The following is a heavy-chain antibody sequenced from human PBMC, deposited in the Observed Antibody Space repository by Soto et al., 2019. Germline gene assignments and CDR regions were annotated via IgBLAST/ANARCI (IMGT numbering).Heavy chain of an antibody. CDR3: ARVGHITNYGMAV. CDR1: GGTFSSYP. J-gene: IGHJ6*02. D-gene: IGHD1-26*01. V-gene: IGHV1-69*01. CDR2: IIPFCGTS. Sequence: QVQLVQSGAEVKKPGSSVKVSCGASGGTFSSYPINWVRQAPGQGLEGMGGIIPFCGTSNYAQKFQGRFTITADESTSTAYMELRSLRSEDTAVYYCARVGHITNYGMAVWGQGTTVTVSS.